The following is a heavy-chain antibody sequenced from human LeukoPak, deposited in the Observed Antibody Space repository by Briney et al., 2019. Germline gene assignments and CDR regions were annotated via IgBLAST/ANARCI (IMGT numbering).Heavy chain of an antibody. CDR3: ARDFWSGYYNRNGMDV. J-gene: IGHJ6*02. Sequence: ASVKVSCKASGYTFTSYGISWVRQAPGQGLEWMGWISAYNGNTNYAQKLQGRVTMTTDTSTSTAYMELSSLRSEDTAVYYCARDFWSGYYNRNGMDVWGQGTTVTVSS. D-gene: IGHD3-3*01. CDR2: ISAYNGNT. CDR1: GYTFTSYG. V-gene: IGHV1-18*01.